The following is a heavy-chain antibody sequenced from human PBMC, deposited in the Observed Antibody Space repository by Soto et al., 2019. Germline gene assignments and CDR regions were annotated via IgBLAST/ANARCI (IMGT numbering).Heavy chain of an antibody. CDR2: IIPIVGTA. Sequence: SVKVSCKASGGTFSSYAISWVRQAPGQGLECMGGIIPIVGTANYAEKFQGRVTITGGESTSTAYMELSSLRSEDTAVYYCARRIDVDTAMVTDYYRMDVWGQGTTVTVSS. CDR3: ARRIDVDTAMVTDYYRMDV. V-gene: IGHV1-69*13. D-gene: IGHD5-18*01. CDR1: GGTFSSYA. J-gene: IGHJ6*02.